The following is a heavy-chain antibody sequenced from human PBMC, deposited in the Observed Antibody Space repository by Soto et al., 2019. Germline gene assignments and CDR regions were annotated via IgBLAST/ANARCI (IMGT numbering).Heavy chain of an antibody. V-gene: IGHV5-51*01. D-gene: IGHD2-15*01. CDR3: ARSGGTGYYYYGMDV. J-gene: IGHJ6*02. Sequence: PGESLKISCKGSGDSFTSYWIGWVRQMPGKGLEWMGIIYPGDSDTRYSPSFEGQVTISADKSISTAYLQWSSLKASDTAMYYCARSGGTGYYYYGMDVWGQGTTVTAP. CDR2: IYPGDSDT. CDR1: GDSFTSYW.